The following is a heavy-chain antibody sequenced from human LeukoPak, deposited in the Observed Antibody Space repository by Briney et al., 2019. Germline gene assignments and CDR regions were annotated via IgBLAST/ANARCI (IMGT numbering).Heavy chain of an antibody. Sequence: SETLSLTCSVSGASISSSNYYWAWIRQPPGKGLEWIGYIYYSGSTNYNPSLKSRVTISVDTSKNQFSLKLSSVTAADTAVYYCARIKYSGPVDYWGQGTLVTVSS. CDR1: GASISSSNYY. V-gene: IGHV4-61*05. J-gene: IGHJ4*02. CDR2: IYYSGST. CDR3: ARIKYSGPVDY. D-gene: IGHD5-12*01.